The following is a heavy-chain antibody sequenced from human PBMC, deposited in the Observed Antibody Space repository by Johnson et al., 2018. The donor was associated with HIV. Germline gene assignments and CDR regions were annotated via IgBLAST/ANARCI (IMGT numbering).Heavy chain of an antibody. D-gene: IGHD4-17*01. J-gene: IGHJ3*01. CDR3: ARGYGDYSDFFDV. CDR1: GFTVRSNY. V-gene: IGHV3-66*01. CDR2: IYSGGST. Sequence: MLLVESGGGLVQPGGSLRLSCAASGFTVRSNYMSWVRQAPGKGLEWVSLIYSGGSTYYADSVKGRFTISRDNSKNTLDLHMNSLRVEDTAVYYCARGYGDYSDFFDVWGQGTMVTVSS.